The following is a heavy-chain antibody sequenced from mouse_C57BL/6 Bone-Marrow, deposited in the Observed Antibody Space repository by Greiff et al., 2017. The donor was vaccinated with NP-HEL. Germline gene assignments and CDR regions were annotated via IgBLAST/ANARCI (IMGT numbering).Heavy chain of an antibody. Sequence: VQLQQSDAELVKPRASVKISCKVSGYTFTDHTIHWMKQRPEQGLEWIGYIYPRDGSTKYNEKFKGKATLTADKSSSTAYMQLNSLTSEDSAVYFCARIYYDYPYYFDYWGQGTTLTVSS. CDR3: ARIYYDYPYYFDY. CDR1: GYTFTDHT. CDR2: IYPRDGST. J-gene: IGHJ2*01. V-gene: IGHV1-78*01. D-gene: IGHD2-4*01.